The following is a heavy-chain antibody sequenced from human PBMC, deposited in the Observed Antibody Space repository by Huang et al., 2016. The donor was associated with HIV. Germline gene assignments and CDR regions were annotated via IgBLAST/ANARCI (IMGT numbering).Heavy chain of an antibody. CDR1: GFSLSNPGMC. CDR3: ALFTRDYDYSNSAGVDAFDV. D-gene: IGHD4-4*01. J-gene: IGHJ3*01. Sequence: QVTLPESGPALVNSTQTPILTCTFSGFSLSNPGMCLARVRQSPGKSLEWLARIDWDVDEHYSPCMRTSVTISRGLARTQVVVTRADVKPVDTGIYFCALFTRDYDYSNSAGVDAFDVWGQGIMVTV. CDR2: IDWDVDE. V-gene: IGHV2-70*19.